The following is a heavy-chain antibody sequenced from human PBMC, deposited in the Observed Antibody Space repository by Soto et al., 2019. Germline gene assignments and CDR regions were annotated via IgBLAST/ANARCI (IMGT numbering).Heavy chain of an antibody. CDR1: GFTFNTYG. CDR3: TRDYVMDV. V-gene: IGHV3-21*01. D-gene: IGHD3-10*02. CDR2: ISSRSSYK. J-gene: IGHJ6*02. Sequence: PGGSLRLSCAASGFTFNTYGMNWVRQAPGKGLEWVSCISSRSSYKYYADSAKGRFTISRDNANNSLHLQMNSLRAEDAGVYYCTRDYVMDVWGQGTTVTVSS.